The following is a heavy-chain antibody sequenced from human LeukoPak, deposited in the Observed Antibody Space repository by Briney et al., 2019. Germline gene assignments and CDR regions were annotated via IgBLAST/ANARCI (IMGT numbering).Heavy chain of an antibody. CDR1: GGTFSSYA. D-gene: IGHD3-10*01. V-gene: IGHV1-69*13. CDR3: ARLDSSDYYGSGSYPSY. CDR2: IIPIFGTA. J-gene: IGHJ4*02. Sequence: ASVKVSCKASGGTFSSYASSWVRQAPGQGLEWMGGIIPIFGTANYAQKFQGRVTITADESTSTAYMELSSLRSEDTAVYYCARLDSSDYYGSGSYPSYWGQGTLVTVSS.